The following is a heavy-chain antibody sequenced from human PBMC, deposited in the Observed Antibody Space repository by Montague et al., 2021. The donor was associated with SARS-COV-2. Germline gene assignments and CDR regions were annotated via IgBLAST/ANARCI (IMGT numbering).Heavy chain of an antibody. J-gene: IGHJ4*02. CDR1: GGSFSGYY. CDR2: INHSGST. CDR3: ARGARQGYGFRRGSFDY. V-gene: IGHV4-34*01. D-gene: IGHD3-10*01. Sequence: SETLSLTCAVYGGSFSGYYWNWIRQPPGKGLEWIGEINHSGSTNYNPSLKSRVTMSVDTSKNQFSLKLSSVTAADTAGYFCARGARQGYGFRRGSFDYWGQGTMVTVSS.